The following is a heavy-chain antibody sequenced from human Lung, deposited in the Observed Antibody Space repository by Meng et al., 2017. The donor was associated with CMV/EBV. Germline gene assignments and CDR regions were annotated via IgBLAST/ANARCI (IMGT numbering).Heavy chain of an antibody. CDR1: GFXFSSYW. Sequence: GGSXRLXCAASGFXFSSYWMHWVRQAPGKGLVWVSRINSDGSSTSYADSVKGRFTISRDNAKNMLYLQVNSLRAEDTVVYYGGRVFDYDCWSGYYKNGMDVWXQGTXVTVSS. D-gene: IGHD3-3*01. J-gene: IGHJ6*02. CDR3: GRVFDYDCWSGYYKNGMDV. V-gene: IGHV3-74*01. CDR2: INSDGSST.